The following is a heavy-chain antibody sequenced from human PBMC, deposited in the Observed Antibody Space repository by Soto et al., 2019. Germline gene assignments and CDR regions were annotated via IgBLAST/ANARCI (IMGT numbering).Heavy chain of an antibody. CDR3: ARRRYCSGSSCEDFEY. J-gene: IGHJ4*02. V-gene: IGHV4-34*01. D-gene: IGHD2-15*01. CDR1: GWSFRGYY. Sequence: SESLSINCDTYGWSFRGYYWCWISEPPGMGLEWIGEINHSGSTNYNPSLKSRVTISVDTSKNQFSLKLSSVTAADTAVYYCARRRYCSGSSCEDFEYWVQGTLVTVS. CDR2: INHSGST.